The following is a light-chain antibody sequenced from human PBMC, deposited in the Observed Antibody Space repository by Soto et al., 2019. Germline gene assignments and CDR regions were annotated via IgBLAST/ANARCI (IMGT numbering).Light chain of an antibody. CDR3: QEYEKRFS. Sequence: HMAPSPFPLSAPVAARVTMTCQASQDINNYLNWYQQKPGKAPKLLIYDASNLEAGVPSRFSGSGSGTHFTLTVSSLQPEDIATYYCQEYEKRFSFGPGTKVDI. CDR1: QDINNY. V-gene: IGKV1-33*01. CDR2: DAS. J-gene: IGKJ3*01.